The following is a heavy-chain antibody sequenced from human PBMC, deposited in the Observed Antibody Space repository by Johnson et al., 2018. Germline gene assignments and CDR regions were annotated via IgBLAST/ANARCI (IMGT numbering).Heavy chain of an antibody. V-gene: IGHV1-46*01. CDR3: AGVGYQMVYDLTTYYNYYRNV. D-gene: IGHD2-8*01. Sequence: QVQLVQSGAEVKKPGASVKVSCKASGYTFTSYYIHWVRQAPGQGLEWMGIINPSSGGTSYAQKFQGRVSMTRGTSTSTVHMELSSLRPEDTAMYHCAGVGYQMVYDLTTYYNYYRNVWGKGTTVTVSS. CDR2: INPSSGGT. J-gene: IGHJ6*03. CDR1: GYTFTSYY.